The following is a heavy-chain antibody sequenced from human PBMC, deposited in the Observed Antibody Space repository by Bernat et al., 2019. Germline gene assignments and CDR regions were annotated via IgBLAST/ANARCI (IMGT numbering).Heavy chain of an antibody. D-gene: IGHD3-16*01. CDR1: GGSISSSSYY. CDR3: ATSLGGYNWFDP. J-gene: IGHJ5*02. CDR2: IYYSGST. Sequence: QLQLQESGPGLVKPSETLSLTCTVSGGSISSSSYYWDWIRQPPGKGLEWIGSIYYSGSTYYNPSLKSRVTISVDSSKNHFSLKLRSVTAADTAIYYCATSLGGYNWFDPWGQGTLVTVSS. V-gene: IGHV4-39*02.